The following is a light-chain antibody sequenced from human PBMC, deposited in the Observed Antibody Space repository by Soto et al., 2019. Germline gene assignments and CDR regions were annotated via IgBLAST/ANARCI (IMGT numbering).Light chain of an antibody. J-gene: IGKJ3*01. Sequence: EIVMTQSPATLSVSPGERATLSCRASQSVSSNLAWYQQKPGQAPRLLIYGASTRATGIPARFSGSGSGTDVTLTISSLQSEDFAVYYCQQYNNWPPPFTFGPGTKVDIK. V-gene: IGKV3-15*01. CDR1: QSVSSN. CDR3: QQYNNWPPPFT. CDR2: GAS.